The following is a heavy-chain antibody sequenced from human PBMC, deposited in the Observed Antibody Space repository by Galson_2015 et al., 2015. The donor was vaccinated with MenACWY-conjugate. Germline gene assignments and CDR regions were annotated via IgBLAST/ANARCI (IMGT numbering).Heavy chain of an antibody. V-gene: IGHV5-51*01. Sequence: QSGAEVKKSGESLTISCQGSGYSFTTYWIAWVRQMPGRGLEWVGLISPGDSNTRYSPSFQGQVTISADESISTAFLQWSSLKASDTAMYYCARHPPGGRGMDVWGRGTTVTVSS. CDR1: GYSFTTYW. D-gene: IGHD1-26*01. J-gene: IGHJ6*02. CDR2: ISPGDSNT. CDR3: ARHPPGGRGMDV.